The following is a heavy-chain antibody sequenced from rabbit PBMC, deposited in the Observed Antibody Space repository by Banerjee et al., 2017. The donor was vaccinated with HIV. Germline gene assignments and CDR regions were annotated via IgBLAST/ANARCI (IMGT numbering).Heavy chain of an antibody. V-gene: IGHV1S45*01. Sequence: QEQLVESGGGLVQPGGSLKLSCKASGFIFSSYSMSWVRQAPGKGLEWIGYIDPVFGSTWYASWAKGRFTISKTSSTTVTLQMTSLTAADTATYFCARTPSYGYAGHGYGEFDLWGQGTLVTVS. CDR3: ARTPSYGYAGHGYGEFDL. CDR2: IDPVFGST. D-gene: IGHD6-1*01. J-gene: IGHJ4*01. CDR1: GFIFSSYS.